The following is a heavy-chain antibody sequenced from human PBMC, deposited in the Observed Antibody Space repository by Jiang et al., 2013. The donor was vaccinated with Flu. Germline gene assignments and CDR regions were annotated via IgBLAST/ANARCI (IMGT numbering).Heavy chain of an antibody. J-gene: IGHJ5*02. V-gene: IGHV4-61*01. CDR1: GGSVSSGSYY. CDR2: IYYSGST. Sequence: LLKPSETLSLTCTVSGGSVSSGSYYWSWIRQPPGKGLEWIGYIYYSGSTNYNPSLKSRVTISVDTSKNQFSLKLSSVTAADTAVYYCARDRVPRYCSSTSCLNWFDP. CDR3: ARDRVPRYCSSTSCLNWFDP. D-gene: IGHD2-2*01.